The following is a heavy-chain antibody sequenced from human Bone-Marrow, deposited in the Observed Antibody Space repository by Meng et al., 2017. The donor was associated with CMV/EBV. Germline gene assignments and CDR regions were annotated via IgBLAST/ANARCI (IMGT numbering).Heavy chain of an antibody. V-gene: IGHV3-11*04. CDR3: AKVDIFTVGDV. CDR1: GFTFSDHY. Sequence: GESLKISCAASGFTFSDHYMGWVRQAPGKGLECVSYISNSDNNVNAAGSVKGRFTISRDNSKNTLYLQMNSLRAEDTAVYYCAKVDIFTVGDVWGQGTTVTVSS. D-gene: IGHD2-2*03. CDR2: ISNSDNNV. J-gene: IGHJ6*02.